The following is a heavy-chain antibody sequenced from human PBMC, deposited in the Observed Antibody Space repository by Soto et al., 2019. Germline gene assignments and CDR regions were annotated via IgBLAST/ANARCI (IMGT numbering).Heavy chain of an antibody. V-gene: IGHV4-30-4*01. J-gene: IGHJ5*02. CDR2: IYHTGTT. Sequence: SETLSLTCSVSGGSISSIDYFWSWIRQPPGKGLEWIGFIYHTGTTYYNPSLRSRVTISIDTSKSQFSMKLNSVTAADTAVYYCARVMDAMQNWLDPWGQGTLVTVSS. CDR3: ARVMDAMQNWLDP. CDR1: GGSISSIDYF. D-gene: IGHD2-2*03.